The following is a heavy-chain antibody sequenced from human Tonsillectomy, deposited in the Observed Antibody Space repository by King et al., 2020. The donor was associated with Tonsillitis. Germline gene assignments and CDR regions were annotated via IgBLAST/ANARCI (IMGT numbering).Heavy chain of an antibody. CDR2: IYYSGNT. V-gene: IGHV4-39*07. Sequence: QLQESGPGLVKPSETLSLTCTVSGGSINSSSYYWGWIRQPPGKGLEWIGSIYYSGNTYYNPSLKSRVTISLDTSKNQFSLKLSSVTAADTAVYYCARLSIPGYSRSWGYYYGMDVWGQGTTVTVSS. D-gene: IGHD6-13*01. CDR3: ARLSIPGYSRSWGYYYGMDV. CDR1: GGSINSSSYY. J-gene: IGHJ6*02.